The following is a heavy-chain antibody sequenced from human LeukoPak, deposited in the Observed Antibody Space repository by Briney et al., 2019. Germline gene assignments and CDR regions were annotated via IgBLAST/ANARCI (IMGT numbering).Heavy chain of an antibody. D-gene: IGHD1-26*01. CDR3: AKGSGSYYEHYFDY. J-gene: IGHJ4*02. V-gene: IGHV3-30*02. CDR2: IRYDGSNK. Sequence: GGSLRLSCAASGFTFSTYGMHWVRQAPGKGLEWVAFIRYDGSNKYYADSVKGRFTISRDNSKNTLYLQMNSLRAEDTAVYYCAKGSGSYYEHYFDYWGQGTLVTVSS. CDR1: GFTFSTYG.